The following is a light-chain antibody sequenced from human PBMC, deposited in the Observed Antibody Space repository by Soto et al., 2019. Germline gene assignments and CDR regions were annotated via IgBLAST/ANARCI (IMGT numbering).Light chain of an antibody. CDR1: QSVSSSY. CDR3: QQYGSSPLT. CDR2: GAS. J-gene: IGKJ4*01. V-gene: IGKV3-20*01. Sequence: DIVLTQSPGTLSLSPGERATLSCRASQSVSSSYLAWYQQKPGQAPRRLSYGASSRATGIPDRFSGSGSGTDFTLTISRLEPEDFAVYYCQQYGSSPLTFGGGTKVEIK.